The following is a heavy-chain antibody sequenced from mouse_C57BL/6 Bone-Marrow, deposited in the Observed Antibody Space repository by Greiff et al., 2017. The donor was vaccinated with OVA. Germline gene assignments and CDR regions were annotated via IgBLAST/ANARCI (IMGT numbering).Heavy chain of an antibody. J-gene: IGHJ4*01. CDR1: GFSLTSYG. V-gene: IGHV2-2*01. CDR3: ARRDGYDEDYYAMDY. Sequence: VHLVESGPGLVQPSQSLSITCTVSGFSLTSYGVHWVRPSPGKGLEWLGVIWSGGSTDYNAAFISRLSISKDNSKSQVFFKMNSLQADDTAIYYCARRDGYDEDYYAMDYWGQGTSVTVSS. CDR2: IWSGGST. D-gene: IGHD2-2*01.